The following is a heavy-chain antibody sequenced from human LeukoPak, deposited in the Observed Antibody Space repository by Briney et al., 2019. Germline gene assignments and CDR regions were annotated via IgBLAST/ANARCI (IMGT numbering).Heavy chain of an antibody. V-gene: IGHV3-7*01. CDR3: ASGPYSSSCFAS. Sequence: GGSLRLSCAASGFTFNGYWMSWVRQAPGKGLEWVANIKEDGSAQYYVGSVKGRFTISRDNAKNSLNLQMNSLRAEDTAVYYCASGPYSSSCFASWGQGTMVIVSS. D-gene: IGHD6-13*01. J-gene: IGHJ4*02. CDR1: GFTFNGYW. CDR2: IKEDGSAQ.